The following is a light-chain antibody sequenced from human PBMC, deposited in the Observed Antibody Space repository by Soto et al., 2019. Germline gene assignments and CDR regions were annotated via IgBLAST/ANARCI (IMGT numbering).Light chain of an antibody. CDR2: AAS. J-gene: IGKJ4*01. Sequence: DIQMTQSPSSLSASVGDRVTITCRASQSISSYLNWYQQKPGKAPKLLIYAASILQSGVPSRFSGSGSGTDFTHTISSLQPEDFATYYCQQSYSTLRTFGGGTKVDIK. CDR3: QQSYSTLRT. CDR1: QSISSY. V-gene: IGKV1-39*01.